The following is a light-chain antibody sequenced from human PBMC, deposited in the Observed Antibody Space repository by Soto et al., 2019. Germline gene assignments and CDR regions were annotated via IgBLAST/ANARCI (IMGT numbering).Light chain of an antibody. J-gene: IGKJ1*01. CDR1: QSSSRN. CDR3: QQYYHWPRT. V-gene: IGKV3D-15*01. CDR2: GAS. Sequence: EMVVTQSPATLSVSPGERVALSCRASQSSSRNLAWYQQKPGKAPRLLIYGASTRATGIPARFSGSGSGTDFNLTISSLQSEDFAVYYCQQYYHWPRTFGQGTKVEIK.